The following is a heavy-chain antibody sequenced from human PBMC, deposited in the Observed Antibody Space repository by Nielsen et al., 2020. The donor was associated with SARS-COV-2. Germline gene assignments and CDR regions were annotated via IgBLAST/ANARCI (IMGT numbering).Heavy chain of an antibody. CDR2: IKPDGSEK. CDR3: ARDWSRAFDV. Sequence: GESLKISCAASGFTFSSLWMSWVRQVPGKGLEWVADIKPDGSEKFYVDSVKGRFTISRDNAKNSMSLQMNSLRVEDTAVYYCARDWSRAFDVWGQGTIVTVPS. J-gene: IGHJ3*01. V-gene: IGHV3-7*01. CDR1: GFTFSSLW.